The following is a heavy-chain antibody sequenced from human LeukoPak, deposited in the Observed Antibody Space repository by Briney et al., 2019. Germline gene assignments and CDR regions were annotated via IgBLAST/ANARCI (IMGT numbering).Heavy chain of an antibody. CDR2: FDPEDGET. D-gene: IGHD6-13*01. Sequence: ASVKVSCKVSGYTLTELSMHWVRQAPGKGLEWMGGFDPEDGETIYAQKFQGRVTMTEDTSTDTAYMELSSLRSDDTAVYYCARDVAAAPRHYYYMDVWGKGTTVTISS. CDR3: ARDVAAAPRHYYYMDV. CDR1: GYTLTELS. V-gene: IGHV1-24*01. J-gene: IGHJ6*03.